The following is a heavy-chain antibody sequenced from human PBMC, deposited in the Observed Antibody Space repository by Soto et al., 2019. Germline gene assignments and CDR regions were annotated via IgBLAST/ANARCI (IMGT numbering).Heavy chain of an antibody. D-gene: IGHD3-22*01. J-gene: IGHJ4*02. CDR3: ARSSGYYVIDDY. CDR2: INAGNGNT. Sequence: QVQLVQSGAEEKKPGASVKVSCKASGYTFTSYAMHWVRQAPRQRLEWMGWINAGNGNTKYSQKFQGRVTITRDTSASTAYMELSSLRSEDTAVYYCARSSGYYVIDDYWGQGTLVTVSS. CDR1: GYTFTSYA. V-gene: IGHV1-3*05.